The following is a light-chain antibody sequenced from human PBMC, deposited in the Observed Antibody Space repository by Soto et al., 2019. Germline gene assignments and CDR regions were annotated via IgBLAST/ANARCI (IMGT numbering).Light chain of an antibody. V-gene: IGKV3-20*01. CDR2: GAS. CDR3: QQYGSALWT. J-gene: IGKJ1*01. Sequence: EIVLTQSPGTLSLSPGERATLSCRASQSVSSSYLAWFQHKPGQAPRLLVYGASSRATGIPDRFSGSGSATDFTLAISRLEPEDFAVYYCQQYGSALWTFGQGTQVDIK. CDR1: QSVSSSY.